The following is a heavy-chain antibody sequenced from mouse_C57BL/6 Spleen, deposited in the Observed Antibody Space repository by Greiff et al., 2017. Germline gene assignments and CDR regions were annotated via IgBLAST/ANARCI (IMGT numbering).Heavy chain of an antibody. D-gene: IGHD1-1*02. Sequence: QVQLQQSGAELVRPGASVKLSCKASGYAFTDYYINWVKQRPGQGLEWIARIYPGSGNTYYNEKFKGKATLTAEKSSSTAYMQLSSLTSEDAAVYFCARGDYGAMDYWGQGTSVTVSS. CDR3: ARGDYGAMDY. J-gene: IGHJ4*01. CDR1: GYAFTDYY. CDR2: IYPGSGNT. V-gene: IGHV1-76*01.